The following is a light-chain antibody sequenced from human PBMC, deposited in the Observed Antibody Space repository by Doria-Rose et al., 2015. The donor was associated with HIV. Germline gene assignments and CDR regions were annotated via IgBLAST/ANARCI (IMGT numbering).Light chain of an antibody. CDR2: DGS. CDR1: QSFSSTY. Sequence: EIVLTQSPGTLSLSPGERATLSCRASQSFSSTYLAWYQQKPGQAPSLLIYDGSTRATGIRDRLSASGYGTDFTLTINRLEPEDCALYYCHQYGTSWTFGQGTKVEI. J-gene: IGKJ1*01. V-gene: IGKV3-20*01. CDR3: HQYGTSWT.